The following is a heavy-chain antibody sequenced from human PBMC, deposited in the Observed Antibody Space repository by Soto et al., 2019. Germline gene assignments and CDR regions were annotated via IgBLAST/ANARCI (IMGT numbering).Heavy chain of an antibody. J-gene: IGHJ5*01. Sequence: SETLSLTCTVSVDTSTSYYWGWIRQAPGKGLEWIGHIHNSGTSTHNPSLNGRVTISIDMSKKQFSLKLTSLTSADTAVYYCARDFYDSVGYTWFDSWSQRTLVTVSS. D-gene: IGHD3-22*01. V-gene: IGHV4-59*01. CDR1: VDTSTSYY. CDR2: IHNSGTS. CDR3: ARDFYDSVGYTWFDS.